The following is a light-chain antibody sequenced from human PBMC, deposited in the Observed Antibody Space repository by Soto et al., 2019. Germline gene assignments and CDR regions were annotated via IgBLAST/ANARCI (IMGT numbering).Light chain of an antibody. V-gene: IGLV2-14*01. CDR3: TSYTASFTVYA. J-gene: IGLJ1*01. CDR2: GVS. CDR1: SSDVGGYNY. Sequence: QSVLTQPASVSGSPGQSITISCTGTSSDVGGYNYVSWYQQHPGKAPKLMIYGVSSRPSGVSNRFSGSKSGNTASLTISGLQAEDEADYYCTSYTASFTVYAFGTGTKVTVL.